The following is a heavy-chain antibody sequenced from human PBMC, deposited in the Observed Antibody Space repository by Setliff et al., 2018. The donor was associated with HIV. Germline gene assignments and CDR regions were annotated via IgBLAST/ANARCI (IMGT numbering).Heavy chain of an antibody. V-gene: IGHV4-61*02. CDR2: IYTSGST. CDR1: GGSISSGSYY. D-gene: IGHD6-25*01. Sequence: PSETLSLTCTVSGGSISSGSYYWSWIRQPAGKGLEWIGRIYTSGSTNYNPSLKSRGTIAVDTSKNQFSLKLTSVTAADTAVYYSARYSPRGYTLTGPYWGQGTLVTVSS. J-gene: IGHJ4*02. CDR3: ARYSPRGYTLTGPY.